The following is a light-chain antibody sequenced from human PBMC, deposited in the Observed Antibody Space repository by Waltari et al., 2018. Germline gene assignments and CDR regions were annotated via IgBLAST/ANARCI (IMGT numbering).Light chain of an antibody. V-gene: IGKV3-15*01. Sequence: EVVMTQSPATLSVSQGERATLSCRASQNVNNNLAWYQQKPGQAPRLLIYGASTTATGIPARFSGSGSGTEFTLTISSLQSEDFAVYYCHQYNNGPPYTFGQGTKLEIK. CDR3: HQYNNGPPYT. J-gene: IGKJ2*01. CDR2: GAS. CDR1: QNVNNN.